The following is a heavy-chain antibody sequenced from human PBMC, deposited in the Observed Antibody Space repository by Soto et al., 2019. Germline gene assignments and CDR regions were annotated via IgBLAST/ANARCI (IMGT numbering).Heavy chain of an antibody. Sequence: QLQLQESGPGLVKPSETLSLTCSVSGGSISSSTYYWGWIRQPPGKGLEWIGSIYYSGSTYYNPSLKSRVTISVDTSKNQFSLKLSSVTAADTAVYYCANSYGDYVSYWGQGTLVTVSS. CDR3: ANSYGDYVSY. CDR1: GGSISSSTYY. D-gene: IGHD4-17*01. CDR2: IYYSGST. V-gene: IGHV4-39*01. J-gene: IGHJ4*02.